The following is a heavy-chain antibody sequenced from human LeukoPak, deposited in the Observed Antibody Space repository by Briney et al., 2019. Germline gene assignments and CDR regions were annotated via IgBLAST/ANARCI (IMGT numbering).Heavy chain of an antibody. CDR3: AKTTGGWPRFFDH. D-gene: IGHD6-19*01. J-gene: IGHJ4*02. CDR2: IGSENKP. CDR1: GFTFSAYA. V-gene: IGHV3-23*05. Sequence: GGSLRLSCEASGFTFSAYAMTWVRQAPGKGLEWVSSIGSENKPHYSESVKGRFGISRDNSKSTTYLQMNGLRADDTAVYYCAKTTGGWPRFFDHWGQGTLVAVSS.